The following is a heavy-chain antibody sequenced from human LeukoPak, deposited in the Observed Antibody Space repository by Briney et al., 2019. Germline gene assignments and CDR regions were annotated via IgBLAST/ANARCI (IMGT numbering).Heavy chain of an antibody. CDR1: GGTFSSYA. J-gene: IGHJ4*02. CDR2: IIPIFGTA. CDR3: ARTNSSGWYYFDY. V-gene: IGHV1-69*01. D-gene: IGHD6-19*01. Sequence: WASVKASCKASGGTFSSYAISWVRQAPGQGLEWMGGIIPIFGTANYAQKFQGRVTITADESTSTAYMELSSLRSEDTAVYYCARTNSSGWYYFDYWGQGTLVTVSS.